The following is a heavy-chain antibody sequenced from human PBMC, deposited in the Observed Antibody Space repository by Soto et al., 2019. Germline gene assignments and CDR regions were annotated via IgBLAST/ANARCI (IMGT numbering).Heavy chain of an antibody. J-gene: IGHJ4*02. CDR2: IYYSGST. CDR1: GGSVSSGSYY. V-gene: IGHV4-61*01. CDR3: ARGYLAAAGGFDY. Sequence: SETLSLTCTVSGGSVSSGSYYWSWIRQPPGKGLEWIGYIYYSGSTNYNPSLKSRVTISVDTSKNQFSLKLSSVTAADTAVYYCARGYLAAAGGFDYWGQGTLVTVSS. D-gene: IGHD6-13*01.